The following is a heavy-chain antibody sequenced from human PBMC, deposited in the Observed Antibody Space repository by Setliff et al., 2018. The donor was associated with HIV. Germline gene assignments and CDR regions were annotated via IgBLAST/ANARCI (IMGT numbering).Heavy chain of an antibody. V-gene: IGHV1-3*01. J-gene: IGHJ2*01. Sequence: VASVKVSCKASGYTFTNHLLYWVRQAPGQRLEWMGWINADNGNTRYSQKFQGRVTITRDTSASTAYMELSSLTSQDTAVYYCARERATGKPPLLNWYFDLWGRGTLVTVSS. CDR1: GYTFTNHL. CDR3: ARERATGKPPLLNWYFDL. D-gene: IGHD1-1*01. CDR2: INADNGNT.